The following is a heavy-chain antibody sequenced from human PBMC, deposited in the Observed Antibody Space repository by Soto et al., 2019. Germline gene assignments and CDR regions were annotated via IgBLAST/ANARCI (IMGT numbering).Heavy chain of an antibody. D-gene: IGHD6-13*01. CDR3: GKRSSSSSYYFDY. CDR1: GFNFKKFA. J-gene: IGHJ4*02. CDR2: ISCCGGST. Sequence: EVQLLASGGGVVQPGGSLRLSCVASGFNFKKFAMAWVRQAPGEGLEWVSGISCCGGSTSYADSVKGRFSIARDDSKNTLYLQMDSLRAEDTAVYFCGKRSSSSSYYFDYWGQGTLVTVSS. V-gene: IGHV3-23*01.